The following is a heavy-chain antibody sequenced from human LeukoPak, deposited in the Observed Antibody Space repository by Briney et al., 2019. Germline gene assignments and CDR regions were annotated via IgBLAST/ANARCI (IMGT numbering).Heavy chain of an antibody. CDR2: INPSGGST. V-gene: IGHV1-46*01. CDR3: ARCRTAVAGTDY. Sequence: RASVKVSCKASGYTFTSYYMHWVRQAPGQGLEWMGIINPSGGSTSYAQKFQGRVTMTRDMSTSTVYMELSSLRSDDTAMYYCARCRTAVAGTDYWGQGTLVTVSS. D-gene: IGHD6-19*01. CDR1: GYTFTSYY. J-gene: IGHJ4*02.